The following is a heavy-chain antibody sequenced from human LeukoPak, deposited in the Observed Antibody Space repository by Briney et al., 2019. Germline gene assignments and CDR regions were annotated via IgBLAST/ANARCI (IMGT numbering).Heavy chain of an antibody. D-gene: IGHD3-3*01. J-gene: IGHJ3*02. CDR1: GGSISSSNW. Sequence: SETLSLTCAISGGSISSSNWWTWVRQPPGKGLEWVGEIYLRGNTNYNPSLESRVTISVDESKTQLSLRLESVTAADTAVYYCARRVYYDFWSARGYDAFDIWGQGTMVTVSS. CDR3: ARRVYYDFWSARGYDAFDI. V-gene: IGHV4-4*02. CDR2: IYLRGNT.